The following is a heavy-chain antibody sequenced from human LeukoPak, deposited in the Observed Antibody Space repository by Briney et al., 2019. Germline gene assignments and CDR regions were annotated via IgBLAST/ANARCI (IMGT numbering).Heavy chain of an antibody. CDR1: GFTFSSYS. Sequence: PGGSLRLSCAASGFTFSSYSMNWVRQAPGKGLDWVSSSSSSSSYIYYADSVKGRFTISRDNAKNSLYLQMNSLRAEDTAVYYCARDHTYYDFWSGHRGPFDYWGQGTLVTVSS. D-gene: IGHD3-3*01. CDR3: ARDHTYYDFWSGHRGPFDY. J-gene: IGHJ4*02. CDR2: SSSSSSYI. V-gene: IGHV3-21*01.